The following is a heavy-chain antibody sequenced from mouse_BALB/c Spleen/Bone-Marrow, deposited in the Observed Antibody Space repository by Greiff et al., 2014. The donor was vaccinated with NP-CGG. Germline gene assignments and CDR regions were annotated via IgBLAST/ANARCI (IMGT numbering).Heavy chain of an antibody. CDR1: GYTFTEYT. D-gene: IGHD2-3*01. V-gene: IGHV1-26*01. CDR2: INPNNGGT. Sequence: EVKVVESGPELVKPGASVKISCKTSGYTFTEYTMHWVKQSHGKSLEWIGGINPNNGGTSYNQKFKGKATLTVDKSSSTAYMELRSLTSEDSAVYCCARWKDGYYSWFAYWGQGTLVTVSA. J-gene: IGHJ3*01. CDR3: ARWKDGYYSWFAY.